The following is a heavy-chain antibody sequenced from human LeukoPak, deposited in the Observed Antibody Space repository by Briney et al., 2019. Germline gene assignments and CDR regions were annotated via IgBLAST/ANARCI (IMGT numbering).Heavy chain of an antibody. Sequence: GGSLRLSCAASGFTFSSHSMHWVRQAPGKGLEWVANIKKDGREKYYVDSVKGRFTISRDNAKKSLYLQMNSLRAEDTAVYYCARHLSGVTGYTYGRGIDYWGQGTLVTVSS. CDR1: GFTFSSHS. CDR3: ARHLSGVTGYTYGRGIDY. V-gene: IGHV3-7*01. D-gene: IGHD5-18*01. CDR2: IKKDGREK. J-gene: IGHJ4*02.